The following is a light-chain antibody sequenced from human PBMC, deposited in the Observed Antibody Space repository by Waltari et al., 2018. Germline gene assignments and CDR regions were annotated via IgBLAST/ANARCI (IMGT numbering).Light chain of an antibody. CDR1: TSNIGAVYD. J-gene: IGLJ1*01. CDR3: QSYDSSLSGYV. CDR2: CHK. Sequence: QSVLTQPPSVSGAPGQRVTISCTGSTSNIGAVYDVHWYQQLPGTAPKLLIYCHKNRPSGVPDRFSGSKSGTSASLAITGLQAEDEADYYCQSYDSSLSGYVFGTGTKVTVL. V-gene: IGLV1-40*01.